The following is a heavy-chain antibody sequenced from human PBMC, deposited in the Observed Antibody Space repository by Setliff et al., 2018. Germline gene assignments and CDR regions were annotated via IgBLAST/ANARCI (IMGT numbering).Heavy chain of an antibody. D-gene: IGHD2-8*02. Sequence: ASVKVSCKASGYSFSGNAFHWVRQAPGQTLEWMGWIHAGSSNTLYSQRFQDRITISRDTSATTVHMELSSLRSDDTAVYCCARMSTSGPHYDYWGQGTLVTVSS. V-gene: IGHV1-3*01. CDR2: IHAGSSNT. J-gene: IGHJ4*02. CDR3: ARMSTSGPHYDY. CDR1: GYSFSGNA.